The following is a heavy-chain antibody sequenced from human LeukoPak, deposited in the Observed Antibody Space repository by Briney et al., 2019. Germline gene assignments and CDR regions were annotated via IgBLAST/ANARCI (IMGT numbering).Heavy chain of an antibody. J-gene: IGHJ3*02. Sequence: GGSLRLSCAASGFTFSSYSMNWVRQAPGKGLEWVSSISSSSSYIYYADSVKGRFTISRDNAKNSLYLQMNSRRAEDTAVYYCARVGDGYNLGAFDIWGQGTMVTVSS. CDR3: ARVGDGYNLGAFDI. V-gene: IGHV3-21*04. D-gene: IGHD5-24*01. CDR2: ISSSSSYI. CDR1: GFTFSSYS.